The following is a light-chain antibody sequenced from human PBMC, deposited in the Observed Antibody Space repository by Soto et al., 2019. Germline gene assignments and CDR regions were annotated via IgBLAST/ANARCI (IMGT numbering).Light chain of an antibody. Sequence: QSVLTQPASVSGSPGQPITISCTGTSSDVGSYNLVSWYQQHPGKAPKLMIYEGSKWPSGVSNRFSGSKSGNTASLTISGLQAEDEADYYCCSYAGSSPYVFGTGTKVTVL. CDR3: CSYAGSSPYV. CDR2: EGS. J-gene: IGLJ1*01. V-gene: IGLV2-23*01. CDR1: SSDVGSYNL.